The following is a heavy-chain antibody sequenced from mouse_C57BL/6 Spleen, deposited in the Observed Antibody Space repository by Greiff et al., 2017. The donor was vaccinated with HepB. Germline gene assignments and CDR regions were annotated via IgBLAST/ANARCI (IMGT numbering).Heavy chain of an antibody. CDR2: IYPGDGDT. CDR3: AAQFPYYGSSYWYFDV. CDR1: GYAFSSSW. J-gene: IGHJ1*03. Sequence: QVQLQQSGPELVKPGASVKISCKASGYAFSSSWMNWVKQRPGKGLEWIGRIYPGDGDTNYNGKFKGKATLTADKSSSTAYMQLSSLTSEDSAVYFCAAQFPYYGSSYWYFDVWGTGTTVTVSS. D-gene: IGHD1-1*01. V-gene: IGHV1-82*01.